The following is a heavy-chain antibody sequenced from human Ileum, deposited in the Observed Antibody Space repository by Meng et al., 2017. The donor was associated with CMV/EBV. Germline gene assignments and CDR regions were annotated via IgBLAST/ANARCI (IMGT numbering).Heavy chain of an antibody. Sequence: ASVKVSCKASGYTFTSYGISWVRQAPGQGLEWMGWISAYNGNTNYAQKLQGRVTMTTDTSTSTAYMELSSLRSDDTAVYYCARDLYCSGGSCYSHGMDVWGQGTTVTVSS. D-gene: IGHD2-15*01. CDR3: ARDLYCSGGSCYSHGMDV. J-gene: IGHJ6*02. CDR2: ISAYNGNT. CDR1: GYTFTSYG. V-gene: IGHV1-18*01.